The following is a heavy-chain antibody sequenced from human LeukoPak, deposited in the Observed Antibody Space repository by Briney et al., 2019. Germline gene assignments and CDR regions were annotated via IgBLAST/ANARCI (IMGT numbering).Heavy chain of an antibody. CDR3: ARVVSSGSYYIGEPEYFQH. CDR1: GFTFSSYE. CDR2: ISSSGSTI. J-gene: IGHJ1*01. Sequence: GGSLRLSCAASGFTFSSYEMNWVRQAPGKGLEWVSYISSSGSTIYYADSVKGRFTISRDNAKNSLYLQMNSLRAEDTAVYYCARVVSSGSYYIGEPEYFQHWGQGTLVTVSS. D-gene: IGHD3-10*01. V-gene: IGHV3-48*03.